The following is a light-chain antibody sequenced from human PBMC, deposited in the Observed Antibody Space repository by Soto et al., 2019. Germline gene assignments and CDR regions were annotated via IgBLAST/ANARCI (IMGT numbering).Light chain of an antibody. CDR1: QGLSCW. CDR2: ATS. Sequence: DIQMTQSPSSVSASVGDKVTITCRASQGLSCWLAWYQQKPGKAPELLIFATSSLQSGVPSRFSRSGSGTDFTLTISSLQPEDFATYYCQHTGVFGPGTKVDI. CDR3: QHTGV. J-gene: IGKJ3*01. V-gene: IGKV1-12*01.